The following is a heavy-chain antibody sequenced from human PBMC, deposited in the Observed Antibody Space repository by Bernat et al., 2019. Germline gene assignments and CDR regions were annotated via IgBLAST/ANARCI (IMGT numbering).Heavy chain of an antibody. V-gene: IGHV1-3*01. CDR1: GYTFTANA. CDR2: IDAGNGNT. J-gene: IGHJ4*02. CDR3: ARATTVTMSFDY. D-gene: IGHD4-17*01. Sequence: QVQLVQSGAEVKTPGASVKVSCKASGYTFTANAVHWMRQAPGQSLEWMAWIDAGNGNTKYSQKFQGRVTITRDTSASTTYMELSSLRSEDTAVYYCARATTVTMSFDYWGQGTLVTVSS.